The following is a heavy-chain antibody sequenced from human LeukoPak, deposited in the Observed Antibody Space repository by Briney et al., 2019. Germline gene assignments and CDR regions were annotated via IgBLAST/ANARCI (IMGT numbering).Heavy chain of an antibody. V-gene: IGHV3-21*01. J-gene: IGHJ3*02. D-gene: IGHD2-15*01. CDR2: ISSSSTYI. Sequence: GGSLRLSCAASGFTFSSYSMNWVRQAPGKGLEWVPSISSSSTYIYYADSVKGRFTISRDNAKNSLYLQMNSLRAEDTAVYYCTRKVASGADAFDIWGQGTMITVSS. CDR3: TRKVASGADAFDI. CDR1: GFTFSSYS.